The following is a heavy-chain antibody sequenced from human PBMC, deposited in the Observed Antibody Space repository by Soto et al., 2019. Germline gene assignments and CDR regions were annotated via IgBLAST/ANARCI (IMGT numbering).Heavy chain of an antibody. Sequence: SVKVSCTASGGSFSSYAISWVRQAPGQGLEWMGGIIPIFGTANYAQKFQGRVTITADESTSTAYMELSSLRSEDTAVYYCARLLGVLRYFDGPYYYGMDVWGQGTTVTVSS. D-gene: IGHD3-9*01. CDR1: GGSFSSYA. J-gene: IGHJ6*02. CDR2: IIPIFGTA. V-gene: IGHV1-69*13. CDR3: ARLLGVLRYFDGPYYYGMDV.